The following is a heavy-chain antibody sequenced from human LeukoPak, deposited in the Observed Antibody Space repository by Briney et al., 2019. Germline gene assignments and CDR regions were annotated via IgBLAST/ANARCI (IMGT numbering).Heavy chain of an antibody. Sequence: GGSLRLSCAASGFTFSSYAMHWVRQAPGEGLEWVAVISYDGSNKYYADSVKGRITISRDNSKNTLYLQMNSLRAEDTAVYYCARGYKESDYWGQGTLVTVSS. D-gene: IGHD5-12*01. CDR1: GFTFSSYA. CDR2: ISYDGSNK. J-gene: IGHJ4*02. V-gene: IGHV3-30-3*01. CDR3: ARGYKESDY.